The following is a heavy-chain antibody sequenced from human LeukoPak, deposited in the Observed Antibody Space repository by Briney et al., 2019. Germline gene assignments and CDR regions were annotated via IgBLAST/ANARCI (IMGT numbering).Heavy chain of an antibody. CDR2: ISSSGETT. J-gene: IGHJ4*02. D-gene: IGHD6-13*01. Sequence: GGSLRLSCAASGFTFSSYAMNWVRQAPGRGLEWVSLISSSGETTYYTDSLKGRFTISRDNSKNTLYLQMSSLGAEDTALYYCARAQGPAHSSSWRNFGYWGQGALVTVSS. V-gene: IGHV3-23*01. CDR1: GFTFSSYA. CDR3: ARAQGPAHSSSWRNFGY.